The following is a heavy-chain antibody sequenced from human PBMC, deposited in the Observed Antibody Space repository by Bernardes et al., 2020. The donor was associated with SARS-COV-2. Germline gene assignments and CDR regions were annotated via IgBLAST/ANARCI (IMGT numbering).Heavy chain of an antibody. D-gene: IGHD3-16*01. V-gene: IGHV4-59*01. Sequence: SETLSLTCSVSGDSISRYFWNWLRQPPGKGLEWLGHIYHNGMTKYNPSLNGRLTISMDTSTNQFSLTLTSVAAADTALYFCARGNAWIQPHEGIWFDPWGQGALVIVSS. J-gene: IGHJ5*02. CDR3: ARGNAWIQPHEGIWFDP. CDR2: IYHNGMT. CDR1: GDSISRYF.